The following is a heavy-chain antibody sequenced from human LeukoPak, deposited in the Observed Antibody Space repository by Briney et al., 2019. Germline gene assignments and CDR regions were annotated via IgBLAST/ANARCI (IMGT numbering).Heavy chain of an antibody. D-gene: IGHD1-14*01. CDR2: INPNSGGT. CDR3: ARVPLKESSVYGR. Sequence: GASVKVSCKASGYTFTGYYMHWVRQAPGQGLEWMGRINPNSGGTNYAQKFQGRVTMTRDTSISTAYMELSRLRSDDTAVYYCARVPLKESSVYGRWGQGTMVTVSS. J-gene: IGHJ3*01. V-gene: IGHV1-2*06. CDR1: GYTFTGYY.